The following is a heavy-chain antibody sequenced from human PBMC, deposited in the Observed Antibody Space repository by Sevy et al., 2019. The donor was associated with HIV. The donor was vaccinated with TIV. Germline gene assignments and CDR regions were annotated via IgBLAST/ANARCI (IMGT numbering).Heavy chain of an antibody. J-gene: IGHJ3*02. Sequence: ASVKVSCKASGYTFTSYGISWVRQAPGQGLEWMGWISAYNGNTNYPQKLQGRVTMTTDTSTSTAYMELRSLRSDDTAVYYCARDRLLWFGELLGKDAFDIWGQGTMVTV. V-gene: IGHV1-18*01. CDR2: ISAYNGNT. CDR3: ARDRLLWFGELLGKDAFDI. D-gene: IGHD3-10*01. CDR1: GYTFTSYG.